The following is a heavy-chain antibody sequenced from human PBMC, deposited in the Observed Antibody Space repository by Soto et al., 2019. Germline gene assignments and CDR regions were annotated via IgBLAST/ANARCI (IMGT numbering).Heavy chain of an antibody. J-gene: IGHJ4*02. V-gene: IGHV1-8*01. CDR3: ARWYGGYSGDY. Sequence: QVQLVQSEAEVKKPGASVKVSCKASGYTFTSYDINWVRQATGQGPEWMGWMNPNSGDTHYAQTFQGRVTMTRNTSRSTAYMELSSLRSEDTAMYYCARWYGGYSGDYWGQGTLVTVSS. D-gene: IGHD2-21*02. CDR1: GYTFTSYD. CDR2: MNPNSGDT.